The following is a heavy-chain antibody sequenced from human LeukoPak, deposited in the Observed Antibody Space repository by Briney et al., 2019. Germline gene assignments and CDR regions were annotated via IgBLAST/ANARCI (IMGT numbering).Heavy chain of an antibody. Sequence: PSETLSLTCTVSGDSINSYFWTWIRQPAGKGLEWIGRIYSGGRTTYNPSLKSRVTISVDTSKNQFSLKLSSVTAADTAVYYCAREGSIYYYDSSGYFGYWGQGTLVTVSS. D-gene: IGHD3-22*01. CDR2: IYSGGRT. J-gene: IGHJ4*02. CDR1: GDSINSYF. CDR3: AREGSIYYYDSSGYFGY. V-gene: IGHV4-4*07.